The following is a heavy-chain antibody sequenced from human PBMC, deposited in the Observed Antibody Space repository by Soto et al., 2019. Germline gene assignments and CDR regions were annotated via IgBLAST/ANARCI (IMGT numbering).Heavy chain of an antibody. CDR2: LSNDGIRK. V-gene: IGHV3-30*03. J-gene: IGHJ5*01. Sequence: QVQLVESGGGVVQPGRSLRLTCAASGFIFSGSGMHWVRQAPGKGLEWVALLSNDGIRKYYGDSVKGRFTISRDKAENTLYLQMNSLRAEDTAVYYCARWVGGSMYDNSGNYDSWGQGTLVTVSS. CDR1: GFIFSGSG. CDR3: ARWVGGSMYDNSGNYDS. D-gene: IGHD3-22*01.